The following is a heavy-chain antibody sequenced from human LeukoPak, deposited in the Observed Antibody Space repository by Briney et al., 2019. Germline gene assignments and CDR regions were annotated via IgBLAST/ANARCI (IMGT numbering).Heavy chain of an antibody. J-gene: IGHJ4*02. CDR2: INPNSGGT. D-gene: IGHD2-15*01. V-gene: IGHV1-2*02. Sequence: GASVKVSCKASGYTFTGYYMHWVRQAPGQGLEWMGWINPNSGGTNYAQKFQGRVTMTRDTSISTTYMELSRLRSDDTAVYYCARGLYCSGGSCYFDYWGQGTLVTVSS. CDR3: ARGLYCSGGSCYFDY. CDR1: GYTFTGYY.